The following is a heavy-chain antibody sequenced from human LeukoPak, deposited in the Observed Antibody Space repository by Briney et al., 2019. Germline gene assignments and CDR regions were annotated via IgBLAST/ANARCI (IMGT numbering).Heavy chain of an antibody. Sequence: ASVKVSCKASGGTFSSYAISWVRQAPGQGLEWMGGIIPIFGTANYAQKFQGRVTITADESTSTAYMELSSLRSEDTAVYYCARDRYSSSWYYADNYYYYMDVWGKGTTVTISS. D-gene: IGHD6-13*01. CDR3: ARDRYSSSWYYADNYYYYMDV. J-gene: IGHJ6*03. CDR2: IIPIFGTA. CDR1: GGTFSSYA. V-gene: IGHV1-69*13.